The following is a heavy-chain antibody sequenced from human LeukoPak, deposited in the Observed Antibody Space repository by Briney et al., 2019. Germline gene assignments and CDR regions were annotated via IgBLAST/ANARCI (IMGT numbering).Heavy chain of an antibody. V-gene: IGHV3-49*03. CDR1: GFTFGDYL. J-gene: IGHJ4*02. D-gene: IGHD3-10*01. CDR3: ARSPYYYGSETYSDGRGFDY. CDR2: ISGGTT. Sequence: GRSLRLSCTASGFTFGDYLMSWFRQAPGKGLEWIGFISGGTTEYAASVKGRFTISRDDSTSIAYLQMNSLRAEDTAVYYCARSPYYYGSETYSDGRGFDYWGRGTLVTVSS.